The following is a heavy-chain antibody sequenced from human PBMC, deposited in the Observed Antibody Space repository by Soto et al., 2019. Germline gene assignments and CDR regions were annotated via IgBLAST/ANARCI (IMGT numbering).Heavy chain of an antibody. D-gene: IGHD1-7*01. V-gene: IGHV4-34*01. J-gene: IGHJ6*03. CDR2: INHSGST. Sequence: SETLSLTCAVYGGSFSGYYWSWIRQPPGKGLEWIGEINHSGSTNYNPSLKSRVTISVDTSKNQFSLKLSSVTAADTAVYYCAGTTSLQWYYMDVWDKGTTVTVSS. CDR1: GGSFSGYY. CDR3: AGTTSLQWYYMDV.